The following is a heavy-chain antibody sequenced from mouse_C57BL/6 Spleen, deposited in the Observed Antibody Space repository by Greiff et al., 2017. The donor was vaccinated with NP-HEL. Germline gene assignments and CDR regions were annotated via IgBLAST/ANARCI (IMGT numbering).Heavy chain of an antibody. CDR3: ATHYYGIRKWFAY. CDR1: GYTFTSYW. J-gene: IGHJ3*01. CDR2: IDPSDSYT. Sequence: VQLQQPGAELVMPGASVKLSCKASGYTFTSYWMHWVKQRPGQGLEWIGEIDPSDSYTNYNQKFKGKSTLTVDKSSSTAYMQLSSLTSDDSAVYYCATHYYGIRKWFAYWGQGTLVTVSA. V-gene: IGHV1-69*01. D-gene: IGHD1-1*01.